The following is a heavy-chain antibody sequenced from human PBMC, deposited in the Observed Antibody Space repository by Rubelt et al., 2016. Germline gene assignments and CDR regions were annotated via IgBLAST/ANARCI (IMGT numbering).Heavy chain of an antibody. V-gene: IGHV3-74*01. Sequence: QVPGKGLVWVSRINSDGSSTSYVDSVKGRFTISRDNAKKTLYLQMNSLRAEDTAVYYCARDLGGAGSYYMGYFDYWGQGTLVTVSS. CDR3: ARDLGGAGSYYMGYFDY. J-gene: IGHJ4*02. D-gene: IGHD3-10*01. CDR2: INSDGSST.